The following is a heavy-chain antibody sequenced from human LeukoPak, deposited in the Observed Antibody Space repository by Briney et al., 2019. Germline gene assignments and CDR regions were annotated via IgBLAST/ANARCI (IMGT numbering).Heavy chain of an antibody. Sequence: GGSLRLSCATSRFTFEDYGMHWVRQAPGKGLEWVSYISGDGYSTYYADSVKGRFTTSRDNSQNSLYLQMNSLRTEDTAFYYCAKDDTALSPWGQGTLVTVSS. CDR1: RFTFEDYG. CDR3: AKDDTALSP. J-gene: IGHJ5*02. CDR2: ISGDGYST. V-gene: IGHV3-43*02.